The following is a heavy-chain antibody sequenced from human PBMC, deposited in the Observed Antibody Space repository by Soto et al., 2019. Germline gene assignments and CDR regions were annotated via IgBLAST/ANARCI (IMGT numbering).Heavy chain of an antibody. CDR2: ISSSSSYI. CDR3: ARASLISSGWYIEDFDY. V-gene: IGHV3-21*01. D-gene: IGHD6-19*01. CDR1: GFTFSSYS. J-gene: IGHJ4*02. Sequence: PGGSLRLSCAASGFTFSSYSVNRVRQAPGKGLEWVSSISSSSSYIYYADSVKGRFTISRDNAKNSLYLQMNSLRAEDTAVYYCARASLISSGWYIEDFDYWGQGTLVTVSS.